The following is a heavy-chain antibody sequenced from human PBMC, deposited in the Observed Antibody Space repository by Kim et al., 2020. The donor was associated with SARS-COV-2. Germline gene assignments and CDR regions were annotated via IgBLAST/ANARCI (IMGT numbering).Heavy chain of an antibody. CDR2: ISNDGTNT. CDR1: GFTFSTYA. J-gene: IGHJ4*02. D-gene: IGHD1-26*01. CDR3: AKDWDVTGLDY. Sequence: GGSLRLSCEASGFTFSTYAVNWVRQAPGKGLEWVSAISNDGTNTYYTDSVKGRFTISRDNSKNTRYLQMNSLRAEDTAVYYCAKDWDVTGLDYYGQG. V-gene: IGHV3-23*01.